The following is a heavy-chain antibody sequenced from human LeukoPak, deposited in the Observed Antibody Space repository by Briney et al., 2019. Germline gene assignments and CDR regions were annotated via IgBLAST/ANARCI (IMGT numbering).Heavy chain of an antibody. D-gene: IGHD3-3*01. CDR1: GGSISSYY. CDR3: ARVHDFWSGGYMDV. Sequence: PSETLSLTCTVSGGSISSYYWSWIRQPPGKGLEWIGYIYYSGSTNYNPSLKSRVTISVDTSKNQFSLKLSSVTAADTAVYYCARVHDFWSGGYMDVWGKGTTVTVSS. CDR2: IYYSGST. J-gene: IGHJ6*03. V-gene: IGHV4-59*01.